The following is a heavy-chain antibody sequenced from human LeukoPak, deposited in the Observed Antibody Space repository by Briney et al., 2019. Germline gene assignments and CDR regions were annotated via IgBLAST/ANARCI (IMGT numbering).Heavy chain of an antibody. Sequence: ASVKVSCKASGYTFTSYYMHWVRQAPGQGLEWMGVINPSGGSTSYAQKFQGRVTMTRDTSTSTVYMELSSLRSEDAAVYYCASLVADSRGFDYWGQGTLVTVSS. J-gene: IGHJ4*02. CDR2: INPSGGST. CDR3: ASLVADSRGFDY. V-gene: IGHV1-46*01. D-gene: IGHD2-8*02. CDR1: GYTFTSYY.